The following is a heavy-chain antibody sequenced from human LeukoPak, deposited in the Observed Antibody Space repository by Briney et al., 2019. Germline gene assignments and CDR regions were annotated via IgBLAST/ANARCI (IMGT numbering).Heavy chain of an antibody. Sequence: GGSLRLSCAASGFTFSSYGMHWVRQAPGKGLEWVSAISGSGGSTYYADSVKGRFTISRDNSKNTLYLQMNSLRAEDTAVYYCAKDGTPACHYWGQGTLVTVSS. CDR3: AKDGTPACHY. D-gene: IGHD1-26*01. CDR2: ISGSGGST. J-gene: IGHJ4*02. CDR1: GFTFSSYG. V-gene: IGHV3-23*01.